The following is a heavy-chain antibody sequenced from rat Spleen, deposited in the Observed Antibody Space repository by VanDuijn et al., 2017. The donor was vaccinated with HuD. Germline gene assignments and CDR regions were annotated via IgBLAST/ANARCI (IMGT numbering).Heavy chain of an antibody. CDR1: GFSLTSYH. CDR3: ARWKYTTDWFAY. CDR2: IWTGGTT. J-gene: IGHJ3*01. D-gene: IGHD1-6*01. Sequence: QVQLKESGPGLVQPSQTLSLTCTVAGFSLTSYHVHWVRQPPGKGLEWMGIIWTGGTTTYNSLLESRLSISRDTSKSQVFLKMNSLQTEDTAMYFCARWKYTTDWFAYWGQGTLVTVSS. V-gene: IGHV2-32*01.